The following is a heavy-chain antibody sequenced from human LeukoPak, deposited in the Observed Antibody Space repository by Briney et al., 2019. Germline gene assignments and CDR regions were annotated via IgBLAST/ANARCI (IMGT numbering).Heavy chain of an antibody. CDR1: GGSISSYY. Sequence: KPSETLSLTCTVSGGSISSYYWSWIRQPPGKGLEWIGYIYYSGSTNYNPSLKSRVTISVDTSKNQFSLKLSSVTAADTAVYYCARHQGGSWYYYYYGMDVWGQGTTVTVSS. D-gene: IGHD6-13*01. V-gene: IGHV4-59*08. CDR2: IYYSGST. J-gene: IGHJ6*02. CDR3: ARHQGGSWYYYYYGMDV.